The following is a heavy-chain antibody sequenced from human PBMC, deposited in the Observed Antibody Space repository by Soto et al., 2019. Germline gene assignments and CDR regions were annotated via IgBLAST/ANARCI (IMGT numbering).Heavy chain of an antibody. J-gene: IGHJ3*02. CDR3: ARERTYQLSGDDALDI. V-gene: IGHV4-30-2*01. D-gene: IGHD2-2*01. CDR2: IYRNGST. CDR1: GDSITTGGYS. Sequence: PSETLSLTCTLSGDSITTGGYSWGWIRQPPGKGLEWIGFIYRNGSTYFNPSLKSRATLSLDMFNHQISLKVTSVTAADTAMYYRARERTYQLSGDDALDIWGLGTMVTVSS.